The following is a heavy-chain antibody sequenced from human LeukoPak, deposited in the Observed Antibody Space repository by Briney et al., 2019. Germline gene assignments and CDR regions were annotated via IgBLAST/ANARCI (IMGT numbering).Heavy chain of an antibody. CDR2: INHSGST. V-gene: IGHV4-34*01. Sequence: PSETLSLTCAVYGGSFSGYYWSWIRQPPGKGLEWIGKINHSGSTNYNPSLKSRVTISVDTSKNQFSLKLSSVTAADTAVYYCARGRKGYDSSGYYYTKYYFDYWGQGTLVTVSS. CDR1: GGSFSGYY. D-gene: IGHD3-22*01. CDR3: ARGRKGYDSSGYYYTKYYFDY. J-gene: IGHJ4*02.